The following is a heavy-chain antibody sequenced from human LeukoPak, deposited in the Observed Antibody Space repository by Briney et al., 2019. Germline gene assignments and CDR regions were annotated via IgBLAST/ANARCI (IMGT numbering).Heavy chain of an antibody. D-gene: IGHD4-17*01. V-gene: IGHV3-30*02. CDR2: IHYDGSNK. J-gene: IGHJ4*02. CDR3: ATDRQLRYFDH. CDR1: GLSFRSYG. Sequence: PGGSLRLSCAASGLSFRSYGMHWVRQAPGRGLEWVAIIHYDGSNKYYTDSVKGRFTISRDNSKNTLFLQMNSLRAEDTAVYYCATDRQLRYFDHWGQGTLVTVSS.